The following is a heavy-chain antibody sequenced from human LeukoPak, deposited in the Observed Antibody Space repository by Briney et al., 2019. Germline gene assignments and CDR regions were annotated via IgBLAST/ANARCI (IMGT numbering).Heavy chain of an antibody. J-gene: IGHJ4*02. CDR1: GYTFTSYG. CDR2: TDPNSGGT. CDR3: AIDREGGYDKGPFDY. Sequence: ASVKVSCKASGYTFTSYGISWVRQAPGQGLEWMGRTDPNSGGTSYAQKFQGRVTMSRATSISTAYMELSRLTSDDTTVYYCAIDREGGYDKGPFDYWGQGTLVTVSS. V-gene: IGHV1-2*06. D-gene: IGHD5-12*01.